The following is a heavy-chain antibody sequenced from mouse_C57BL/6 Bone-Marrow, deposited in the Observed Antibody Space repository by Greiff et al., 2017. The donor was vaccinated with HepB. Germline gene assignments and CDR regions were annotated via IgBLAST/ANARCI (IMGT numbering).Heavy chain of an antibody. D-gene: IGHD3-1*01. Sequence: QVTLKVSGPGRLQSPQTLSLTCSFSGFSLSTSGMGVSWIRQPSGKGLEWLAHIYWDDDKRYNPSLKSRLTISKDTSRNQVCLKITSVDTADTATYYGARKREDARWFACWGQGALVTVSA. CDR2: IYWDDDK. CDR1: GFSLSTSGMG. CDR3: ARKREDARWFAC. J-gene: IGHJ3*01. V-gene: IGHV8-12*01.